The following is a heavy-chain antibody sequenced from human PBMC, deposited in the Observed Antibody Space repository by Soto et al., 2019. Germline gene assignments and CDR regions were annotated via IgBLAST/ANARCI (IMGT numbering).Heavy chain of an antibody. Sequence: SETLSLTCTVSGGSISSSSYYWGWIRQPPGKGLEWIGSIYYSGSTYYNPSLKSRVTISVDTSKNQFSLKLSSVTAADTAVYYCARTAAYYYDSSGYLYYFDYWGQGTLITVSS. CDR2: IYYSGST. CDR1: GGSISSSSYY. CDR3: ARTAAYYYDSSGYLYYFDY. D-gene: IGHD3-22*01. J-gene: IGHJ4*02. V-gene: IGHV4-39*01.